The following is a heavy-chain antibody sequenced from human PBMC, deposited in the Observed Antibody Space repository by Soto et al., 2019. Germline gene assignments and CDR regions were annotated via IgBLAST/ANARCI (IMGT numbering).Heavy chain of an antibody. CDR1: GFTFSTYV. D-gene: IGHD6-19*01. V-gene: IGHV3-23*01. J-gene: IGHJ4*01. CDR2: IRSSGDYT. Sequence: EVQLLESGGGLVQPGGSLRLSCAASGFTFSTYVMNWVRQAPGKGLEWVSAIRSSGDYTYYVDSVKGRFSISRDKSKNTLCLQMNSLRAEDTDVYYCAKNRSPGGSGRNYFDYRGQGTLVTVSS. CDR3: AKNRSPGGSGRNYFDY.